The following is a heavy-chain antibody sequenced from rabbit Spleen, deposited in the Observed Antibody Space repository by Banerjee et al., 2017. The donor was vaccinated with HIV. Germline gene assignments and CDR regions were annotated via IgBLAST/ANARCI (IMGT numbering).Heavy chain of an antibody. D-gene: IGHD8-1*01. CDR1: GFDFSTYS. CDR2: IVPIFGVT. V-gene: IGHV1S7*01. J-gene: IGHJ4*01. Sequence: QLVESGGGLVQPGGSLKLSCKASGFDFSTYSMSWVRQAPGKGLEWIGYIVPIFGVTYYANWVNGRFTISSHNAQNTLYLQLNSLTAADTATYFCVREAGYAGYGYSTLDLWGPGTLVTVS. CDR3: VREAGYAGYGYSTLDL.